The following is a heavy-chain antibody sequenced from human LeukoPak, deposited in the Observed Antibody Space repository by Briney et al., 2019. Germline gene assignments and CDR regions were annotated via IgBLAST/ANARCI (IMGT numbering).Heavy chain of an antibody. D-gene: IGHD2-2*02. J-gene: IGHJ6*03. Sequence: GASVKVSCKASGYTFTGYYMHWVRQAPGQGLEWMGWINPNSGGTNYAQKIQGRVTMTRDTSISTAYMELSRLRSDDTAVYYCARGPVGTAAIADPYYYYYYMDVWGKGTTVTVSS. V-gene: IGHV1-2*02. CDR1: GYTFTGYY. CDR2: INPNSGGT. CDR3: ARGPVGTAAIADPYYYYYYMDV.